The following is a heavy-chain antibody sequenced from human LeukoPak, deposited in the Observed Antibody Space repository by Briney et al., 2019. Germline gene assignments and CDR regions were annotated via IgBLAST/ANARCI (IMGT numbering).Heavy chain of an antibody. D-gene: IGHD1-7*01. CDR3: GKGPRTGELRGLDP. V-gene: IGHV3-23*01. Sequence: GGSLRLSCAASGFTFSSYAMSWVRQAPGKGLEWVSAISGSGGSTYYADSVKGRFTISRDNSKNTLYLQMNSLRAEDTAVYYWGKGPRTGELRGLDPWGQGTLVTVSS. CDR2: ISGSGGST. CDR1: GFTFSSYA. J-gene: IGHJ5*02.